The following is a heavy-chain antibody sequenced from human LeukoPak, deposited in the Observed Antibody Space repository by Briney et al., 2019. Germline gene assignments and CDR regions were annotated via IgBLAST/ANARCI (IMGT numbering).Heavy chain of an antibody. V-gene: IGHV3-7*01. CDR1: GFTFSSYG. J-gene: IGHJ4*02. Sequence: GGSLRLSCAASGFTFSSYGMNWVRQAPGKGLEWVANIKQDGSEKYYVDSVKGRFTISRDNAKNSLYLQMNSLRAEDTAVYYCARFGSGWYYFDYWGQGALVTVSS. CDR3: ARFGSGWYYFDY. CDR2: IKQDGSEK. D-gene: IGHD6-19*01.